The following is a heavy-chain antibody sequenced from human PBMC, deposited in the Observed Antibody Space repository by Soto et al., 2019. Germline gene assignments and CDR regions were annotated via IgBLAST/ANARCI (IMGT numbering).Heavy chain of an antibody. J-gene: IGHJ4*02. CDR2: IYHSGST. Sequence: SETLSLTCAVSGGSISSGGYSWSWIRQPPGKGLEWIGYIYHSGSTYYNPSLKSRVTISVDRSKNQFSLKLSSVTAADTAVYYCATHRGIQLWSYYFDYWGQGTLVTVSS. CDR1: GGSISSGGYS. V-gene: IGHV4-30-2*01. D-gene: IGHD5-18*01. CDR3: ATHRGIQLWSYYFDY.